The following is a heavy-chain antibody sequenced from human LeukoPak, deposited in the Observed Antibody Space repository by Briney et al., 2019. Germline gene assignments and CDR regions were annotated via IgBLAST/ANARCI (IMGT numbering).Heavy chain of an antibody. D-gene: IGHD3-22*01. CDR2: IRSDGGST. J-gene: IGHJ5*02. CDR1: GFTFSNYV. V-gene: IGHV3-64*04. Sequence: GGSLRLSCSASGFTFSNYVMHWVRQAPGKGLEYASVIRSDGGSTNYADSVKGRFTISRDNSKNTLYLQMNSLRAEDTAVYYCARDLRSSAGGRWFDPWGQGTLVTVSS. CDR3: ARDLRSSAGGRWFDP.